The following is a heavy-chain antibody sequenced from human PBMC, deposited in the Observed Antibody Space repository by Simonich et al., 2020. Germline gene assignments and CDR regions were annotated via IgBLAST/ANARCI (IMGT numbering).Heavy chain of an antibody. CDR1: GFTFSRYS. CDR3: ARGIVGASGAFDI. D-gene: IGHD1-26*01. CDR2: ISSRSSYI. J-gene: IGHJ3*02. V-gene: IGHV3-21*01. Sequence: EVQLVESGGGLVKPGGSLRLSCAASGFTFSRYSMNWVRQATGKGLGLFSSISSRSSYIYYADSGKGRFTISRDNAKNSLYLQMNSLRAEDTAVYYCARGIVGASGAFDIWGRGTMVTVSS.